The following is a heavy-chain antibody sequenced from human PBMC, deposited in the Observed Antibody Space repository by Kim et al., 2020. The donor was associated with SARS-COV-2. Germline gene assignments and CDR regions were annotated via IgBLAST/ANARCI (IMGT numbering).Heavy chain of an antibody. D-gene: IGHD5-12*01. CDR1: GFTLVNYA. V-gene: IGHV3-23*01. CDR2: ISGTGANT. J-gene: IGHJ4*02. Sequence: GGSLRLSCEASGFTLVNYAMNWVRQPPGKGLEWVSGISGTGANTHYVDSVKGRFTISKDKSKNILYLQMDSLTVEDTAVYFCARDGYNHIALDFWGQGTLVIVSS. CDR3: ARDGYNHIALDF.